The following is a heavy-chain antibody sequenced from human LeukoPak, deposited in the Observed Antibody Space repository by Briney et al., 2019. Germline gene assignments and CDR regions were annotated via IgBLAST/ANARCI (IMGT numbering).Heavy chain of an antibody. CDR2: IYSGGST. Sequence: GGSLRLSCAASGFTFSDYYMSWVRQAPGKGLEWVSVIYSGGSTYYADSVKGRFTISRDNSKNTLYLQMNSLRAEDTAVYYCARAGARDPLLYSLYYYGMDVWGQGTTVTVSS. D-gene: IGHD2-8*01. V-gene: IGHV3-66*01. CDR1: GFTFSDYY. J-gene: IGHJ6*02. CDR3: ARAGARDPLLYSLYYYGMDV.